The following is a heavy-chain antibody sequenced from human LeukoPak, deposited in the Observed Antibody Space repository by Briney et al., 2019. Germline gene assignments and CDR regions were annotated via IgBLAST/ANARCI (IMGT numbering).Heavy chain of an antibody. D-gene: IGHD2-21*01. V-gene: IGHV4-39*01. Sequence: SETLSLTCTVSGGSISSSSYYWGWIRQPPGKGLEWIGSIYYSGSTYYNPSLKSRVTISVDTSKNQFSLKLSSVTAADTAVYYCARVVIHVNYFDYWGQGTLVTVSS. CDR3: ARVVIHVNYFDY. CDR2: IYYSGST. CDR1: GGSISSSSYY. J-gene: IGHJ4*02.